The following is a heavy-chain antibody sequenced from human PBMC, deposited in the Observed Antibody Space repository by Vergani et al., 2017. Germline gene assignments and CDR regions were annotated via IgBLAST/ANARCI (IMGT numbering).Heavy chain of an antibody. V-gene: IGHV1-2*02. CDR3: ARAGYCSSTSCYTDYYYGMDV. Sequence: QVQLVQSGAEVKKPGASVKVSCKASGYTFTGYYMHWVRQAPGQGLEWMGWINPNSGGTNYAQKFQGRVTITADESTSTAYMELSSLRSEDTAVYYCARAGYCSSTSCYTDYYYGMDVWGQGTTVTVSS. J-gene: IGHJ6*02. CDR1: GYTFTGYY. D-gene: IGHD2-2*02. CDR2: INPNSGGT.